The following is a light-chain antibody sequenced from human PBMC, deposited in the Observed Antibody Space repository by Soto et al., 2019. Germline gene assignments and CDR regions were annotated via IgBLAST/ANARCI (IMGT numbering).Light chain of an antibody. CDR3: QQSYNTPPS. CDR1: QSVSSY. CDR2: AAS. J-gene: IGKJ4*01. Sequence: LLSSLCASVADSGTITCRASQSVSSYLNWYQHKPGQAPKLLIYAASSLQSGVPSRFSGSGSGTDFTLTIRSLQPEDFATYYCQQSYNTPPSLGGGTKVDI. V-gene: IGKV1-39*01.